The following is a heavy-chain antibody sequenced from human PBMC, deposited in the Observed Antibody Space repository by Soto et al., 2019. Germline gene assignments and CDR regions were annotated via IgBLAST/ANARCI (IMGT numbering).Heavy chain of an antibody. J-gene: IGHJ6*02. CDR3: ARGHYYYAMDV. Sequence: SETLSLTCAVSGGSVGSGVFSWNWIRQPPRQGLEWIGYISHGGSPHYTPSLRSRVSISVDRSTNVISLNLTSMTPADTAVYFCARGHYYYAMDVWGQGTTVTVSS. CDR2: ISHGGSP. CDR1: GGSVGSGVFS. V-gene: IGHV4-30-2*01.